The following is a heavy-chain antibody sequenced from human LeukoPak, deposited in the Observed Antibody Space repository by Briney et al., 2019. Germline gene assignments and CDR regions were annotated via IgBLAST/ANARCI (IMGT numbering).Heavy chain of an antibody. D-gene: IGHD5-24*01. J-gene: IGHJ5*02. CDR1: GFTFSSYG. Sequence: GGSLRLPCAASGFTFSSYGMHWVRQAPGKGLEWVAVISYDGRNKYHAASVKGRFTISRDNSKNTLYLQMNSLRDEDTAVYYCAKDSVKYAIRNWFDPWGGATMVSVPS. CDR3: AKDSVKYAIRNWFDP. CDR2: ISYDGRNK. V-gene: IGHV3-30*18.